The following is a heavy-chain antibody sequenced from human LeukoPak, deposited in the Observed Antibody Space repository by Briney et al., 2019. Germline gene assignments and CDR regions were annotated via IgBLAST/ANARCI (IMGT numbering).Heavy chain of an antibody. D-gene: IGHD1-20*01. CDR1: GFTFTTSA. CDR2: IAVGSGNT. J-gene: IGHJ6*02. CDR3: AADYNWNLDYYYYYGMDV. Sequence: GTSVKVSCMASGFTFTTSAMQWVRQARGQRLEWIGWIAVGSGNTNYAQKSQERVTITRDMSTSTAYMELSSLRSEDTAVYYCAADYNWNLDYYYYYGMDVWGLGTTVTVSS. V-gene: IGHV1-58*02.